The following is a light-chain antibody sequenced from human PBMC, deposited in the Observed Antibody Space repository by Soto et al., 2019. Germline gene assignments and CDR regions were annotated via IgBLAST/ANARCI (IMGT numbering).Light chain of an antibody. CDR2: AAS. Sequence: EIVMTQSPGTLSVSPGERATLSCRASQSVYSNLAWYQQEPGRTPRLLIYAASTRATNIPARFRGSGSGTEFTLTISSQQSEDSALYYCQQYHDWPLTFGGGTKVEIK. J-gene: IGKJ4*01. CDR1: QSVYSN. CDR3: QQYHDWPLT. V-gene: IGKV3-15*01.